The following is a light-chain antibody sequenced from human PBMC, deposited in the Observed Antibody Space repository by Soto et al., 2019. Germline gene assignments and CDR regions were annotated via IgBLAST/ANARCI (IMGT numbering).Light chain of an antibody. V-gene: IGLV2-14*01. J-gene: IGLJ1*01. CDR1: SSDVGGYNY. Sequence: QSVLTQPASVPGSPGQSITISCTGTSSDVGGYNYVSWYQQHPGKAPKFMIYDVSNRPSGVSNRFSGSKSGNTASLTNSGLQAEDEADYYCSSYATSNTRQIVFGTGTKVTVL. CDR3: SSYATSNTRQIV. CDR2: DVS.